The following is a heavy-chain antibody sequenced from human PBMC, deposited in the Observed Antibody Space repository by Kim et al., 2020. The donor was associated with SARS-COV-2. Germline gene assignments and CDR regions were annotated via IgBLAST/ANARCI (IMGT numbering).Heavy chain of an antibody. V-gene: IGHV4-39*01. J-gene: IGHJ4*02. Sequence: SETLSLTCTVSGGSISSYTYYWGWVRQPPGKGLEWIGSICYSGRPYYNPSLKSRLTISVNTSKNQFSLRLSSVTAADTAVYYCAPASPAFAYWGQGILLT. D-gene: IGHD2-2*01. CDR3: APASPAFAY. CDR2: ICYSGRP. CDR1: GGSISSYTYY.